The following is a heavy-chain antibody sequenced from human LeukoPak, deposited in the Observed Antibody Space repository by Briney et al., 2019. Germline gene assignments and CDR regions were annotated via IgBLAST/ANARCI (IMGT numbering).Heavy chain of an antibody. CDR2: IKQDGSEK. Sequence: GGPLRLSCPASGFTFSCYWMSWLRPARGKGLEWVANIKQDGSEKYYVDSVKGRFTISRDNAKNSLYLQMNSLRAEDTAVYDCARTIRGYWGQGTLVTVSS. V-gene: IGHV3-7*01. CDR1: GFTFSCYW. D-gene: IGHD4/OR15-4a*01. CDR3: ARTIRGY. J-gene: IGHJ4*02.